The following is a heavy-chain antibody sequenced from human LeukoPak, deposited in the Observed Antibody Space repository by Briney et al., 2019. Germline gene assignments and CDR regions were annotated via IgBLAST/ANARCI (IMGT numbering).Heavy chain of an antibody. J-gene: IGHJ3*02. CDR3: AAEGSTSWNDAFDI. CDR2: ILDGSGNK. V-gene: IGHV1-58*02. CDR1: GFTFTSSG. D-gene: IGHD2-2*01. Sequence: TSVKVSCKASGFTFTSSGMQWVRQARGKGLEWIGWILDGSGNKNYAEKVKERVTITRDSSKRTAYMEMSSLRSEDTAVYYCAAEGSTSWNDAFDIWGQGTMVTVSS.